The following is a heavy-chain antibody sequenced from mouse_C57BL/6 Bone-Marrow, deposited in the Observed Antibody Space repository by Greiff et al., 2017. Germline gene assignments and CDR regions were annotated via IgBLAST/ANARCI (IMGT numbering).Heavy chain of an antibody. J-gene: IGHJ4*01. V-gene: IGHV1-64*01. D-gene: IGHD1-1*01. CDR3: ARGATTVDYAMDY. Sequence: VQLQQPGAELVKPGASVKLSCKASGYTFTSYWMHWVKQRPGQGLEWIGMIHPNSGSTNYNEKFKSKATLTVDKSSSTAYMQLSSLTSEDSAVYYCARGATTVDYAMDYWGQGTSVTVSS. CDR2: IHPNSGST. CDR1: GYTFTSYW.